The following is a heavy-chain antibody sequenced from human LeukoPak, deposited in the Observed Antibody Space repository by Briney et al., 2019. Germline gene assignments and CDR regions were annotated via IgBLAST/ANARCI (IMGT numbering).Heavy chain of an antibody. CDR2: IYSSGST. CDR3: VRSAGGN. CDR1: GDSISSGVYY. V-gene: IGHV4-31*03. J-gene: IGHJ4*02. D-gene: IGHD3-16*01. Sequence: SETLSLTCTVSGDSISSGVYYWSWIRQPPGKGLEWIGYIYSSGSTSYNPSLKSRVTMSVDTSKNQFSLNLRSVTAADTAVYYCVRSAGGNWGQGTLVTVSS.